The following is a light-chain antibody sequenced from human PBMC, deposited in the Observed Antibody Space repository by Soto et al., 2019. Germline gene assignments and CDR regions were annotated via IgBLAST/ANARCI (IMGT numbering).Light chain of an antibody. CDR2: GAS. V-gene: IGKV3-20*01. CDR3: QVYGSPPWT. Sequence: VVGLSPCAVSLSPEERTTLWWRASQSVSSSYLAWYQQKPGPAPRLLIYGASSRATGIPDRFSGSGSGTDFSLAISRLEPEDLVVYSCQVYGSPPWTFAEGTKVDI. CDR1: QSVSSSY. J-gene: IGKJ1*01.